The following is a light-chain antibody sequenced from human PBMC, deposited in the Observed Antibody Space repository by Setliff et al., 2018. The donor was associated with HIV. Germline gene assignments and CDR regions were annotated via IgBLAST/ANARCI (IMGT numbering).Light chain of an antibody. J-gene: IGLJ1*01. V-gene: IGLV2-14*01. CDR3: GSCTSTSPCA. CDR2: EIN. CDR1: SSDVGGYNY. Sequence: QSALTQPASVSGSPGQSITISCTGTSSDVGGYNYVSWYQQHPGDAPQLIIYEINNRPSGVSSRFSGSKSGNTASLTISDLQAQDEADYYCGSCTSTSPCAFGTGTKVTVL.